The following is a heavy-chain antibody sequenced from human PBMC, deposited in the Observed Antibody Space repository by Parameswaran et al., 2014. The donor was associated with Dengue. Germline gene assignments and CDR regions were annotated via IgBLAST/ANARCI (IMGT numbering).Heavy chain of an antibody. V-gene: IGHV1-8*01. CDR2: MNPKTGST. CDR3: ARGGDYYDYYGFDV. J-gene: IGHJ6*02. D-gene: IGHD2-21*02. Sequence: WVRQAPGQGLEWMGWMNPKTGSTGHAQKFQGRITITRDSAIGTAYMELSSLTSDDTAVYYCARGGDYYDYYGFDVWGQGTTVTVSS.